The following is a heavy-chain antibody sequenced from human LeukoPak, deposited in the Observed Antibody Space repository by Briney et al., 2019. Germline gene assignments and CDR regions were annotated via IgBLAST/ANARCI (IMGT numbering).Heavy chain of an antibody. CDR3: TGGGWSTDAFDI. D-gene: IGHD6-19*01. Sequence: GGSLRLSCAASGFTFSNYAMSWVRQAPGKGLEWVSGITGSGGSTNYTDSVKGRFTISRDNSKNTLYLQMSSLRAEDTAVYYCTGGGWSTDAFDIWGQGTMVTVSS. CDR2: ITGSGGST. V-gene: IGHV3-23*01. J-gene: IGHJ3*02. CDR1: GFTFSNYA.